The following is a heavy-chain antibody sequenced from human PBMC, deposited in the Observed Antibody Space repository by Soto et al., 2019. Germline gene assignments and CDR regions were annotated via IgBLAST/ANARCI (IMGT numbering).Heavy chain of an antibody. D-gene: IGHD1-26*01. V-gene: IGHV4-28*01. J-gene: IGHJ4*02. Sequence: QVQLQESGPGLVKPSDTLSLTCAVSGYSISSSNWWGWIRQPPGKGLEWIGYIYYSGTTYYNPSLKSRVTMSVDTSKNQFSLKLTSETAVDTDVYYCARREIQGPIDYWGQGTLFTVSS. CDR3: ARREIQGPIDY. CDR2: IYYSGTT. CDR1: GYSISSSNW.